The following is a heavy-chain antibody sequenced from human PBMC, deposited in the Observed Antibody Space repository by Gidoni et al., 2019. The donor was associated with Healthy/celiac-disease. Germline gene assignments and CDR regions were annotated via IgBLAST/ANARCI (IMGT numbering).Heavy chain of an antibody. D-gene: IGHD3-22*01. J-gene: IGHJ3*02. CDR3: ARDYRITMIVVVKHAFDI. CDR2: IYYSGST. V-gene: IGHV4-39*07. CDR1: GGSISSSSYY. Sequence: QLQLQESGPGLVQPSETMSLTCTVSGGSISSSSYYWGWIRQPPGKGREWIGSIYYSGSTYYNPSLTSRVTISVDTSKNQFSLKLSSVTASDTAVYYCARDYRITMIVVVKHAFDIWGQGTMVTFSS.